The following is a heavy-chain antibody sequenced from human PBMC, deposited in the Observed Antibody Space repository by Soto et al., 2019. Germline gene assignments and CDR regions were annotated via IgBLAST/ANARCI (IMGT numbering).Heavy chain of an antibody. CDR3: GKGTTELWFGDNWFDP. V-gene: IGHV3-23*01. D-gene: IGHD3-10*01. Sequence: EVQMLESGGGLVQPGGSLRLSCAASGFTFSSYAMSWVRQAPGKGLEWVSAISGSGGSTYYADSVKGRFTISRDNSKNTLYLQMNSLRAEDTAVYYCGKGTTELWFGDNWFDPWGQGTLVTVSS. CDR2: ISGSGGST. J-gene: IGHJ5*02. CDR1: GFTFSSYA.